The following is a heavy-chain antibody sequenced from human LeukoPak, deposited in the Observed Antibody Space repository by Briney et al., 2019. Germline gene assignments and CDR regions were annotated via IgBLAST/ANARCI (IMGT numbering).Heavy chain of an antibody. J-gene: IGHJ3*02. D-gene: IGHD3-3*01. CDR3: ARDESALFTIFGVVNAFDI. V-gene: IGHV4-59*12. CDR2: IYGSGST. CDR1: GGSISSDF. Sequence: PSETLSLTCTVSGGSISSDFWIWVRQPPGKGLEWIGYIYGSGSTNYNPSLKSRVTMSVDTSKNQFSLKLSSVTAADTAVYYCARDESALFTIFGVVNAFDIWGQGTMVTVSS.